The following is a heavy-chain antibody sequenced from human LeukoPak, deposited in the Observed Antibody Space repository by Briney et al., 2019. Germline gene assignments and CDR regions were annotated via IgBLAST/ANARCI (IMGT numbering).Heavy chain of an antibody. CDR3: ARDYGSGSYYSPFDY. CDR1: GGSTRSSAYY. Sequence: SETLSLTCTVSGGSTRSSAYYWYWIRQPPGKGLEWIGSIYYSGTTYYNPSLKSRVTMSVDTSKNQFSLKLSSVTAADTAVYYCARDYGSGSYYSPFDYWGQGTLVTVSS. V-gene: IGHV4-39*07. CDR2: IYYSGTT. D-gene: IGHD3-10*01. J-gene: IGHJ4*02.